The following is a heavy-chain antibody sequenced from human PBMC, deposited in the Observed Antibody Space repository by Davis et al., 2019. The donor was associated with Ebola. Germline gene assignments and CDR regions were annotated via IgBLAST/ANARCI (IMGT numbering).Heavy chain of an antibody. CDR2: ISYDGSNN. CDR3: ARAVFHEVLDY. Sequence: GESLKISCAASGFTFSSYAMHWVRQAPGKGLEWVAVISYDGSNNYYADSVKGRFTISRDNSENTLYLQMNSLTADDTAVYYCARAVFHEVLDYWGQGTPVTVSS. V-gene: IGHV3-30-3*01. J-gene: IGHJ4*02. D-gene: IGHD3-3*01. CDR1: GFTFSSYA.